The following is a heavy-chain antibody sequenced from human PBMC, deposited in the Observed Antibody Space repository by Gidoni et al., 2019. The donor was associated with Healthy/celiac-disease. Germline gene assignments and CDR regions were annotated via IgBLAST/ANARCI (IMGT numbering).Heavy chain of an antibody. CDR2: INHSGST. CDR3: ARGAGGSGSY. V-gene: IGHV4-34*01. Sequence: QVQLQQWGAGLLKPSATLSLTCAVYGGSFSGYYWGWLRQPPGKGLEWIGEINHSGSTNYNPSLKSRVTISVDTSKNQFSLKLSSVTAADTAVYYCARGAGGSGSYWGQGTLVTVSS. CDR1: GGSFSGYY. J-gene: IGHJ4*02. D-gene: IGHD1-26*01.